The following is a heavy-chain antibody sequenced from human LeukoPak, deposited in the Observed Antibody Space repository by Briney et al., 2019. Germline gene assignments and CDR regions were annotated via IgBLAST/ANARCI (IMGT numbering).Heavy chain of an antibody. D-gene: IGHD1-14*01. CDR1: AGTFSSYA. CDR3: ASGRGELYFDY. J-gene: IGHJ4*02. CDR2: IIPIFGTG. Sequence: SVKVSCKASAGTFSSYAISWVRQAPGQVLEWMGGIIPIFGTGNYAQKFQGRVTITADKSTNTAYMELSSLRSEDTAVSYCASGRGELYFDYWGKGTMVTVSS. V-gene: IGHV1-69*06.